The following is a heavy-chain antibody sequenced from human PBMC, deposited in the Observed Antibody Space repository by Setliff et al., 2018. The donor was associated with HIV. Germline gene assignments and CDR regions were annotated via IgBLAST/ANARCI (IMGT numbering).Heavy chain of an antibody. D-gene: IGHD2-2*01. V-gene: IGHV4-31*03. CDR1: GGSISSGVYY. Sequence: TLSLTCTVSGGSISSGVYYWNWIRQYPVKGLEWIGHIYYNGRTLFNPALGTRLNMSVDTSENQFSLHLNSVTAADPAVYYCVRERRLCPLSYGLDVWGQGTTVTVSS. CDR2: IYYNGRT. J-gene: IGHJ6*02. CDR3: VRERRLCPLSYGLDV.